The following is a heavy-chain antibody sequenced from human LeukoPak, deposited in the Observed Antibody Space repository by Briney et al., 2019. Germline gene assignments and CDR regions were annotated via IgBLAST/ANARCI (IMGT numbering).Heavy chain of an antibody. J-gene: IGHJ4*02. V-gene: IGHV1-69*13. CDR3: ARDLVAAAGFDY. CDR2: IIPIFGTA. Sequence: SVKVSCKASVGTFSSYAISWVRQAPGQGLEWMGGIIPIFGTANYAQKFQGRVTITADESTSTAYMELSSLRSGDTAVYYCARDLVAAAGFDYWGQGTLVTVSS. CDR1: VGTFSSYA. D-gene: IGHD6-13*01.